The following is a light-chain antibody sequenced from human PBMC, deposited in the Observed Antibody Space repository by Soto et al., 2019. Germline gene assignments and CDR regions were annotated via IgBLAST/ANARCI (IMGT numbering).Light chain of an antibody. CDR1: QSISSW. J-gene: IGKJ4*01. V-gene: IGKV1-5*03. CDR3: QQYDRYHVT. CDR2: KAS. Sequence: DSQMTQSPSTLAASVGDRVTITCRASQSISSWLAWYQQKPGKAPKLLIYKASLLQSGVPSRFSGSGSGTQFTLTISSPQPEDFATYDCQQYDRYHVTFCGGTKV.